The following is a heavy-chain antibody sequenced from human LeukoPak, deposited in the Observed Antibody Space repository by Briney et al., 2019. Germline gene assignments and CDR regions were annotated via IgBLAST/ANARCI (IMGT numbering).Heavy chain of an antibody. CDR1: GGSFSGYY. J-gene: IGHJ4*02. D-gene: IGHD2-15*01. CDR2: INHSGST. CDR3: ATQAAGGPLDY. V-gene: IGHV4-34*01. Sequence: KPSETLSLTCAVYGGSFSGYYWSWIRQPPGKGLEWIGEINHSGSTNYNPSLKSRVTISVDTSKNQFSLKLSSVTAADTAVYYCATQAAGGPLDYWGQGTLVTVSS.